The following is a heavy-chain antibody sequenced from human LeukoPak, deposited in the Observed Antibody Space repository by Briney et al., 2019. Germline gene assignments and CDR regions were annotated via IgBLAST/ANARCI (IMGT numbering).Heavy chain of an antibody. CDR3: ARGLSRAYYYGSGSYANWFDP. CDR2: INHSGST. Sequence: PSETLSLTCAVYGGSFSGYYWSWIRQPPGKGLEWIGEINHSGSTNYNPSLKSRVTISVDTSKNQFSLKLRSVTAADTAVYYCARGLSRAYYYGSGSYANWFDPWGQGTLVTVSS. CDR1: GGSFSGYY. J-gene: IGHJ5*02. D-gene: IGHD3-10*01. V-gene: IGHV4-34*01.